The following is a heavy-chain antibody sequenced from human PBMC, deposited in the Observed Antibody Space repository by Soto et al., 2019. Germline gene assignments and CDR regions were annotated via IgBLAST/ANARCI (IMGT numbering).Heavy chain of an antibody. Sequence: LSLPCTVSGVSMSCSSCYGGWIRQPPGKGLEWIGSIYYSGSTYYNPSLKSRVTISVDTSKNQFSLKLSSVTAADTAVYYCARYCSGGSCYRPGRAHEMDYWGQG. D-gene: IGHD2-15*01. CDR3: ARYCSGGSCYRPGRAHEMDY. V-gene: IGHV4-39*01. J-gene: IGHJ4*02. CDR2: IYYSGST. CDR1: GVSMSCSSCY.